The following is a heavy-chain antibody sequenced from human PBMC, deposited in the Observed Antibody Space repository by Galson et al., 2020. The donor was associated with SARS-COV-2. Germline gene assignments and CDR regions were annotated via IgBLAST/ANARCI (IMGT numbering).Heavy chain of an antibody. CDR2: ISRASSAR. V-gene: IGHV3-48*03. CDR1: GFTFRLYE. CDR3: ARDECRGSTCYSEFHYYMDV. Sequence: SPKISCVASGFTFRLYEMNWVRQAPEKGPNGVSYISRASSARYYADSVKDRFIISRDNAKNSLYLQMNSLRADDTAVYYCARDECRGSTCYSEFHYYMDVWGEGTTVTVSS. J-gene: IGHJ6*03. D-gene: IGHD2-21*02.